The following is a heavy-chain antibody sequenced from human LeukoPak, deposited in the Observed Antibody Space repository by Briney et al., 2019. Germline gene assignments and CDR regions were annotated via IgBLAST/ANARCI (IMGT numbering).Heavy chain of an antibody. CDR2: IHSGGST. J-gene: IGHJ6*03. CDR3: ARDGVDFWSGVYYYYYMDV. CDR1: GFTVSSNY. Sequence: GGSLRLSCAASGFTVSSNYMSWVRQAPGKGLEWVSVIHSGGSTYYADSVKGRFTISRDNSKNTLYLQMNSLRAEDTAVYYCARDGVDFWSGVYYYYYMDVWGKGTTVTVS. V-gene: IGHV3-66*02. D-gene: IGHD3-3*01.